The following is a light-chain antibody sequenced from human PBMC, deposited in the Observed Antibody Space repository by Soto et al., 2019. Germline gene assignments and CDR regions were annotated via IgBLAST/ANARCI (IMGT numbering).Light chain of an antibody. Sequence: DIQMTQSPSTLSASVGDRVTITCRASQSISSWLAWYQQKPGKAPKLLIYKASSLESGVPSRFSGSGSGTEFTLTISSLQPDDFATYYCPHYNSYPWTFGQGTKVEIK. CDR3: PHYNSYPWT. J-gene: IGKJ1*01. V-gene: IGKV1-5*03. CDR2: KAS. CDR1: QSISSW.